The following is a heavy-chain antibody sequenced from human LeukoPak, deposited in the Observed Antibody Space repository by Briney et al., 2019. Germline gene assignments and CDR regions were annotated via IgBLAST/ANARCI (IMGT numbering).Heavy chain of an antibody. Sequence: PSETLSLTCAVYGGSFSGYYWSWIRQPPGKGLEWIGEINHSGSTNYNPSLKSRVTISVDTSKNQFSLKLSSVTAADTAVYYCARAQIVLMVYAIQTLNWFDPWGQGTLVTVSS. J-gene: IGHJ5*02. CDR2: INHSGST. D-gene: IGHD2-8*01. V-gene: IGHV4-34*01. CDR1: GGSFSGYY. CDR3: ARAQIVLMVYAIQTLNWFDP.